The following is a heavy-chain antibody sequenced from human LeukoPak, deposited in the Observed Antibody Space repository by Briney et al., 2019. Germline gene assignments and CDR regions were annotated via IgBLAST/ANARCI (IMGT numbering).Heavy chain of an antibody. Sequence: PGGSLRLSCAASGFTFSSYGMHWVRQAPGKGLEWVALIWYDGSDKFYADSVKGRVTISRDNSKNTVDLQMTSLRAEDTAVYYCAKGYDFWSGWDVWGKGTTVTVSS. V-gene: IGHV3-33*06. CDR1: GFTFSSYG. J-gene: IGHJ6*03. CDR3: AKGYDFWSGWDV. CDR2: IWYDGSDK. D-gene: IGHD3-3*01.